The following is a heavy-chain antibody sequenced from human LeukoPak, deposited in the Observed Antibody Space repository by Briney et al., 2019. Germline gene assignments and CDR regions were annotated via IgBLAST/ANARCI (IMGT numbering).Heavy chain of an antibody. V-gene: IGHV7-4-1*02. Sequence: ASVKASCKASGYTFTGYYMHWVRQAPGQGLEWMGWINTNTGNPTYAQGFTGRFVFSLDTSVSTAYLQISSLKAEDTAVYYCARVAGGIDYWGQGTLVTVSS. CDR3: ARVAGGIDY. D-gene: IGHD1-14*01. CDR1: GYTFTGYY. J-gene: IGHJ4*02. CDR2: INTNTGNP.